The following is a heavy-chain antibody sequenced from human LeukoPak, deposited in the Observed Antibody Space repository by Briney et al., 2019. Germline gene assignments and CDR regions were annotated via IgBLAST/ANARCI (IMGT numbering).Heavy chain of an antibody. Sequence: GGSLRLSCAASGFTFSDYYMSWIRQAPGKGLEWVSYISSSGSTIYYADSVKGRFTISRDNAKNSLYLQMNSLRAEDTAVYYCARRGDFWSGYYTYYYYGMDVWGQGTTVTVSS. CDR3: ARRGDFWSGYYTYYYYGMDV. J-gene: IGHJ6*02. CDR1: GFTFSDYY. D-gene: IGHD3-3*01. CDR2: ISSSGSTI. V-gene: IGHV3-11*01.